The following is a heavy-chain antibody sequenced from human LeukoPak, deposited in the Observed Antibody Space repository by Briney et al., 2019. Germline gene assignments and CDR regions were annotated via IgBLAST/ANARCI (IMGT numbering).Heavy chain of an antibody. V-gene: IGHV1-3*01. CDR2: INAGNGNT. Sequence: ASVKVSCKTSGYTFSIYAIHWVRQAPGQSLEWMGWINAGNGNTKYSQKFQGRVTITRDTSAITAYMELSRLTSEDTAVYYCARSREGCSGICEFDYWGQGPLVTVSS. CDR3: ARSREGCSGICEFDY. D-gene: IGHD1-26*01. J-gene: IGHJ4*02. CDR1: GYTFSIYA.